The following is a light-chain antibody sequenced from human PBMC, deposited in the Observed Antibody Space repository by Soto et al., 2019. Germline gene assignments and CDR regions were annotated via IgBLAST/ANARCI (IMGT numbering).Light chain of an antibody. CDR3: AAWDYSMSAYV. J-gene: IGLJ1*01. Sequence: SALTQPPSSSGTPGQRVTISCSGSSSNIGSNYVYWYQQLPGTAPKLLIYGNYQRPSGVPDRFSGSKSGTSATLAISGLRYEDEAYYYCAAWDYSMSAYVFGTGTKVTVL. CDR2: GNY. CDR1: SSNIGSNY. V-gene: IGLV1-47*02.